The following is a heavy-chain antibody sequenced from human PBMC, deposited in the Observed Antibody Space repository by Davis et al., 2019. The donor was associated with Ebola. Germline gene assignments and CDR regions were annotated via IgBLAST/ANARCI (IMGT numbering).Heavy chain of an antibody. D-gene: IGHD6-13*01. J-gene: IGHJ4*02. V-gene: IGHV4-61*09. CDR1: GGSISSGSYY. CDR3: ARFAAAAYFDY. CDR2: IYTSGST. Sequence: TLSLTCTVSGGSISSGSYYWSWIRQPAGKGLEWIGHIYTSGSTNYNPSLKSRVTISVDTSKNQFSLKLSSVTAADTAVYYCARFAAAAYFDYWGQGTLVTVSS.